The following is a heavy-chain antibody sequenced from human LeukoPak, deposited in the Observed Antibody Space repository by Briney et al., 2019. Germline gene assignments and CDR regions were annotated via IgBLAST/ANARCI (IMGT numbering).Heavy chain of an antibody. CDR2: IIPIFGTA. D-gene: IGHD6-13*01. J-gene: IGHJ6*02. CDR3: ARTYSSSWYGWPTPYYGMDA. CDR1: GGTFSSYA. V-gene: IGHV1-69*01. Sequence: ASVTVSCKASGGTFSSYAISWVRQAPGQGLEWMGGIIPIFGTANYAQKFQGRVTITADESTSTAYMELSSLRSEDTAVYYCARTYSSSWYGWPTPYYGMDAWGQGTTVTVSS.